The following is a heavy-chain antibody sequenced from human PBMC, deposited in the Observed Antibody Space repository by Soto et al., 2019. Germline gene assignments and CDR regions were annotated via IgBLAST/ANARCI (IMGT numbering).Heavy chain of an antibody. Sequence: SETLSLTCTVSGGSISSYYWSWIRQPPGKGLEWIGYIYYSGSTNYNPSLKSRVTISVDTSKNQFSLKLSSVTAADTAVYYCASGYSGYEPDYYYYYMDVWGKGTTVT. J-gene: IGHJ6*03. CDR3: ASGYSGYEPDYYYYYMDV. CDR1: GGSISSYY. CDR2: IYYSGST. D-gene: IGHD5-12*01. V-gene: IGHV4-59*01.